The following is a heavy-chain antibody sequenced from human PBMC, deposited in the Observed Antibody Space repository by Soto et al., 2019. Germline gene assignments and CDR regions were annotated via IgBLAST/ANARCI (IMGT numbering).Heavy chain of an antibody. CDR3: ARENGGVAFLGMDV. Sequence: GGSLRLSCAASGFTVSSNYMSWVRQAPGKGLEWVSVIYSGGSTYYADSVKGRFTISRDNSKNTLYLQMNSLRAEDTAVYYCARENGGVAFLGMDVWGQGTTVTVSS. CDR2: IYSGGST. CDR1: GFTVSSNY. J-gene: IGHJ6*02. V-gene: IGHV3-53*01. D-gene: IGHD2-8*01.